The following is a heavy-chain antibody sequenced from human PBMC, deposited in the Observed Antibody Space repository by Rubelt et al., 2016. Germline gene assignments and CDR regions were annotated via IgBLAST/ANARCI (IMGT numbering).Heavy chain of an antibody. CDR3: ARDPRRLTVTNRSGNQIDY. Sequence: SLRLSCAASGFTISSDALHWVRQAPGKGLEWVALISYDGSKTYYADFVRGRFTISRDNSENTLYLHVNSLRVDDTAVYYCARDPRRLTVTNRSGNQIDYWGQGTLATVSS. D-gene: IGHD4-17*01. CDR2: ISYDGSKT. CDR1: GFTISSDA. V-gene: IGHV3-30*04. J-gene: IGHJ4*02.